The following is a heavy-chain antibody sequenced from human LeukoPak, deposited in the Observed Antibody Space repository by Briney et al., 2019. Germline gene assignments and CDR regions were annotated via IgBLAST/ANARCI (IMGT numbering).Heavy chain of an antibody. V-gene: IGHV4-39*07. CDR1: GGSISSSIYY. CDR3: ARARKSSSWYVG. CDR2: INHSGST. J-gene: IGHJ4*02. Sequence: PSETLSLTCTVSGGSISSSIYYWAWIRQPPGKGLEWIGEINHSGSTNYNPSLKSRVTISVDTSKDQFSLKLSSVTAADTAVYYCARARKSSSWYVGWGQGTLVTVSS. D-gene: IGHD6-13*01.